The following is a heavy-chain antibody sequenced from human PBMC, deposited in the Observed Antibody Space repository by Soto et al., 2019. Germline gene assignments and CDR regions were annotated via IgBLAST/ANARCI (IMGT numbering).Heavy chain of an antibody. D-gene: IGHD2-15*01. Sequence: SETLSLTCTVSGGSISSSSYYWGWIRQPPGKGLEWIGSIYYSGSTYYNPSLKSRVTISVDTSKNQFSLKLSSVTAADTAVYYCARHYCSGGSCYNAFDIWGQGTMVTVSS. CDR3: ARHYCSGGSCYNAFDI. CDR1: GGSISSSSYY. J-gene: IGHJ3*02. V-gene: IGHV4-39*01. CDR2: IYYSGST.